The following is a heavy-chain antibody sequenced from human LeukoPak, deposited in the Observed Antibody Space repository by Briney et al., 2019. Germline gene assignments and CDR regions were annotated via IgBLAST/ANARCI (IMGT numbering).Heavy chain of an antibody. CDR1: GFTFSSYW. D-gene: IGHD2-2*01. Sequence: GGSLRLSCAASGFTFSSYWMHWVRQAPGKGLVWVSRINSDGSSTSYADSVKGRFTISRDNAKNTLYLQMNSLRAEDTAVYYCARDPVYRSSTSCYPTWGQGTLVTVSS. CDR3: ARDPVYRSSTSCYPT. CDR2: INSDGSST. J-gene: IGHJ5*02. V-gene: IGHV3-74*01.